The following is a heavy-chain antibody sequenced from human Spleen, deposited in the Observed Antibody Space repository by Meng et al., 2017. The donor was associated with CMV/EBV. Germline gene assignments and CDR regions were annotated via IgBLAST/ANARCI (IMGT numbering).Heavy chain of an antibody. J-gene: IGHJ4*02. CDR2: IYYSGST. D-gene: IGHD3-10*01. CDR3: ARRRGSGSYSPYYFDY. V-gene: IGHV4-39*07. Sequence: LPLQESGPGLVKPSETLSLTCTVSGGSISSSSYYWGWIRQPPGKGLEWIGSIYYSGSTYYNPSLKSRVTISVDTSKNQFSLKLSSVTAADTAVYYCARRRGSGSYSPYYFDYWGQGTLVTVSS. CDR1: GGSISSSSYY.